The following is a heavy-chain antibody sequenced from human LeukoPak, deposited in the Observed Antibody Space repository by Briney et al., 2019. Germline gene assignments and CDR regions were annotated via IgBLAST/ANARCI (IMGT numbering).Heavy chain of an antibody. CDR1: GFTVRSTC. V-gene: IGHV3-66*01. CDR3: ARDTY. Sequence: GGSLRLSCAASGFTVRSTCMTWVRQAPGKGLEWVSLIYSGDSTYYADSVKGRFTISRDNSGNTLYLQLNSLRAEDTAVYYCARDTYWGQGTLVTVSS. J-gene: IGHJ4*02. CDR2: IYSGDST.